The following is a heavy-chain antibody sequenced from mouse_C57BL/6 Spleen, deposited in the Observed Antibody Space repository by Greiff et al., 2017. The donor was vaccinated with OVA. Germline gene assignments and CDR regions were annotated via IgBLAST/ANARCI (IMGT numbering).Heavy chain of an antibody. V-gene: IGHV1-50*01. CDR3: ALYYYGSSSFDY. Sequence: QVQLQQPGAELVKPGASVKLSCKASGYTFTSYWMQWVNQRPGQGLEWIGEIDPSDSNTNYNQKFKGKATLTVDTSSSTAYMQLSSLTSEDSAVYYCALYYYGSSSFDYWGQGTTLTVSS. D-gene: IGHD1-1*01. CDR2: IDPSDSNT. J-gene: IGHJ2*01. CDR1: GYTFTSYW.